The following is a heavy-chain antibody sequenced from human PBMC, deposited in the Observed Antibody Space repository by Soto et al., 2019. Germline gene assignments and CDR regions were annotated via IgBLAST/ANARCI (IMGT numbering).Heavy chain of an antibody. CDR1: GFTFSSYA. CDR3: AKDSPYPNDYGVYWYFDL. V-gene: IGHV3-23*01. J-gene: IGHJ2*01. D-gene: IGHD4-17*01. Sequence: GGSLRLSCAASGFTFSSYAMSWVRQAPGKGLEWVSAISGSGGSTYYADSVKGRFTISRDNSKNTLYLQMNSLRAEDTAVYYCAKDSPYPNDYGVYWYFDLWGRGTLVTVSS. CDR2: ISGSGGST.